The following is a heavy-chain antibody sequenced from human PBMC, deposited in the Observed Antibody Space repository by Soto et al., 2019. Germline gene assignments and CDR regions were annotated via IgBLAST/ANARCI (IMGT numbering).Heavy chain of an antibody. V-gene: IGHV5-51*01. CDR2: IFPGDSDT. D-gene: IGHD5-12*01. Sequence: PGESLKISCXTSGYNFAGYWIGWVRQMPGKGLEWLGIIFPGDSDTKYSPSFQGQVIISADKSIRTAYLQWSSLKASDTAIYYCARQSGMDVWGQGTTVTVPS. CDR1: GYNFAGYW. J-gene: IGHJ6*02. CDR3: ARQSGMDV.